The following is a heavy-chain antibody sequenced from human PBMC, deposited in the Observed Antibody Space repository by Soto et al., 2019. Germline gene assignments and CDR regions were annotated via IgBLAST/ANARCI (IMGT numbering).Heavy chain of an antibody. D-gene: IGHD6-13*01. CDR1: GYTFTSYG. CDR3: ARGRYSSSWYSDYYYGMDV. Sequence: ASVKVSCKASGYTFTSYGISWVRQAPGQGLEWMGWINANTGNPTYAQGFTGRFVFSLDTSVSTAYLQICSLKAEDTAVYYCARGRYSSSWYSDYYYGMDVWGQGTTVTVSS. J-gene: IGHJ6*02. V-gene: IGHV7-4-1*01. CDR2: INANTGNP.